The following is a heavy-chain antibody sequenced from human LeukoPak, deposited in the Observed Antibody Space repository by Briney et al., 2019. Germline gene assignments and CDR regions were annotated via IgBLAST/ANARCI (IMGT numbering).Heavy chain of an antibody. Sequence: GGSLRLSCAASGFTFNTYAMSWVRQAPGKGLEWVSSISGGGDTAYYADSVKGRFTISRDNSKNTLYLQVNSLRAEDTAIYYCAKATIEQWLVKVDSFDSWGQGTLVTVSS. CDR2: ISGGGDTA. V-gene: IGHV3-23*01. J-gene: IGHJ4*02. CDR3: AKATIEQWLVKVDSFDS. D-gene: IGHD6-19*01. CDR1: GFTFNTYA.